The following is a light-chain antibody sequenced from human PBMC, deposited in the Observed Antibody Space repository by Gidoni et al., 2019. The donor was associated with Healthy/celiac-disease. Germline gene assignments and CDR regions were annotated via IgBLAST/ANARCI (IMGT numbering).Light chain of an antibody. J-gene: IGLJ3*02. CDR2: RNN. CDR1: SSNIGSNY. Sequence: QSVLTQPPSASGTPGQRVTISCSGSSSNIGSNYVYWYQQRPGTAPKLLIYRNNQRPSGVPDRFSGSKSGTSASLAISGLRSEDEADYYCAAWDDSLSGSWVFGGGTKLTVL. V-gene: IGLV1-47*01. CDR3: AAWDDSLSGSWV.